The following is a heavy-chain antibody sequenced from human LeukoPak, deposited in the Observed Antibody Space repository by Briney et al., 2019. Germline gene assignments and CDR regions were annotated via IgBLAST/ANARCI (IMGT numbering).Heavy chain of an antibody. D-gene: IGHD3-9*01. CDR3: ARVDWGLNFYYYFMDV. Sequence: PSETLSLTCTVSGGSISSYYWSWIRQPPGNGLEWIGYIYYSGNTSYNPSLKSRVTISVDTSNNQFSLKLSSVTAADTAVYYCARVDWGLNFYYYFMDVWGEGTTVTVPS. CDR1: GGSISSYY. J-gene: IGHJ6*03. CDR2: IYYSGNT. V-gene: IGHV4-59*01.